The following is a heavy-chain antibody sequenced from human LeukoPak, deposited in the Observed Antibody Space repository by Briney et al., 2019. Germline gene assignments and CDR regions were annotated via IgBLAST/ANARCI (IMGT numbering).Heavy chain of an antibody. CDR1: GGSFSGYY. CDR3: ASVYYDFWSGYSGPDY. Sequence: PSETLSLTCAVYGGSFSGYYWSWIRQPPGKGLEWIGEINHSGSTNYNPSLKSRVTISVDTSKNQFSLKLSSVTAADTAVYYCASVYYDFWSGYSGPDYWGQGTLVTVPS. CDR2: INHSGST. D-gene: IGHD3-3*01. J-gene: IGHJ4*02. V-gene: IGHV4-34*01.